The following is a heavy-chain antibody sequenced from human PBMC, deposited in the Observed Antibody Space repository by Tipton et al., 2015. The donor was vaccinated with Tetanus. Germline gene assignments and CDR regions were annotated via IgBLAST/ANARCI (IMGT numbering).Heavy chain of an antibody. CDR3: ARDRAVPVQAYGTDV. CDR1: GYTFTHYG. J-gene: IGHJ6*02. CDR2: ISPFTGDT. V-gene: IGHV1-18*01. D-gene: IGHD6-19*01. Sequence: QLVQSGAEVKKPGASVRVSCKASGYTFTHYGISWVRQAPGQGLEWVGWISPFTGDTEYAQNLQDRLILTTDTSTATAYVEVRSLTSDDTAVYYCARDRAVPVQAYGTDVWGQGTSVAVSS.